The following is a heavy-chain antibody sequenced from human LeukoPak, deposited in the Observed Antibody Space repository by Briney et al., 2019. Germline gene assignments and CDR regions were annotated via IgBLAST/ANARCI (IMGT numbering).Heavy chain of an antibody. Sequence: SETLSLTCAVSGYYITRGFSWGWIRQPPGKGLEWIAAISYDGSTDYKSTLQSRLTISRDTSKNEFSLRLTSVTATDTAVYYCVREGAVPGIDPWGQGTLVTVSS. CDR1: GYYITRGFS. CDR3: VREGAVPGIDP. D-gene: IGHD3-16*01. J-gene: IGHJ5*02. CDR2: ISYDGST. V-gene: IGHV4-38-2*02.